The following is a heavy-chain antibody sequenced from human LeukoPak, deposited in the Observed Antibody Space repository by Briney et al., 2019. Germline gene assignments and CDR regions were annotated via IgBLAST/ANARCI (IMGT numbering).Heavy chain of an antibody. Sequence: GGSLRLSCAASGFTFSSYSMNWVRQAPGKGLEWVSSISSSSSYIYYADSVKGRFTISRDNAKNSLYLQMNSLRAEDTAVYYCARDGPYYDILTGYYGGLDYWGQGTLVTVSS. J-gene: IGHJ4*02. D-gene: IGHD3-9*01. V-gene: IGHV3-21*01. CDR2: ISSSSSYI. CDR1: GFTFSSYS. CDR3: ARDGPYYDILTGYYGGLDY.